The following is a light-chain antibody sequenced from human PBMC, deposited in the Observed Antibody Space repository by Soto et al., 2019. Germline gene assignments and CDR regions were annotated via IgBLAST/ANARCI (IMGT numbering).Light chain of an antibody. V-gene: IGKV1-6*01. J-gene: IGKJ4*01. Sequence: AIQMTQSPSSLSASVGDRVTITCRASQGIRNDLGWYQQKPGKAPKLLIYAASSLQSGVPSRFSGSGSGTDSTLTISSLQPEDFAVYYCQQHADWPLTFGGGTKVDIK. CDR2: AAS. CDR3: QQHADWPLT. CDR1: QGIRND.